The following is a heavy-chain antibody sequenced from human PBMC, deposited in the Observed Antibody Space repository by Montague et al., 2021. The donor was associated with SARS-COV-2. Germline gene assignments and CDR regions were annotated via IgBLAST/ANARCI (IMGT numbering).Heavy chain of an antibody. V-gene: IGHV4-4*09. CDR2: T. J-gene: IGHJ4*02. Sequence: TNYNPSLKSRVTISVDTSKNQFSLKLSSVTAADTAVYYCARRALGYCSGGSCYSGFDYWGQGTMVTVS. CDR3: ARRALGYCSGGSCYSGFDY. D-gene: IGHD2-15*01.